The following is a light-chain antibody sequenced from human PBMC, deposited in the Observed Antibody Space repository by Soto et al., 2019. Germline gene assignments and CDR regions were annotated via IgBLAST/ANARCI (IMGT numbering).Light chain of an antibody. CDR2: DVT. J-gene: IGLJ3*02. CDR1: SSDLGSYNH. Sequence: QSVLTQPPSASGSPVQSVTISCTGTSSDLGSYNHVSWYQQHPGKAPKLIIYDVTKRPSGVPDRFSGSKSGTTASLTVSGLQAEDEADYYCASYAGSFIGVFGGGTKLTVL. V-gene: IGLV2-8*01. CDR3: ASYAGSFIGV.